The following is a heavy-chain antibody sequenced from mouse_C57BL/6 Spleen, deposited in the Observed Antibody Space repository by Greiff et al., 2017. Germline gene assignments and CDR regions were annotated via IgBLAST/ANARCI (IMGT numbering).Heavy chain of an antibody. D-gene: IGHD3-2*02. Sequence: VQLQQSGAELVKPGASVKISCKASGYAFSSYWLNWVKQRPGKGLGWIGQIYPGDGDTNYNGKFKGKATLTADKSSSTAYMQLSSLTSEDSAVYFCARLGGRQLSFAYWGQGTLVTVSA. CDR3: ARLGGRQLSFAY. CDR1: GYAFSSYW. J-gene: IGHJ3*01. CDR2: IYPGDGDT. V-gene: IGHV1-80*01.